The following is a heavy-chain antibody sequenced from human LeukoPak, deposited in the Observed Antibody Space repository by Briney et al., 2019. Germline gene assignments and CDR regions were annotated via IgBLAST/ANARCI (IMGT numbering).Heavy chain of an antibody. D-gene: IGHD3-10*01. J-gene: IGHJ5*02. CDR2: LYSSVRM. CDR3: ARDLPSYYFDSGNMFDP. Sequence: SETLSLTCTVSGGSISNFYWSCIRQPAGTGLKCCGRLYSSVRMNYNSSPSSRVAMSIDTSNNQFSLKLSSVTAADTAVYYCARDLPSYYFDSGNMFDPWGQGTLVTVSS. V-gene: IGHV4-4*07. CDR1: GGSISNFY.